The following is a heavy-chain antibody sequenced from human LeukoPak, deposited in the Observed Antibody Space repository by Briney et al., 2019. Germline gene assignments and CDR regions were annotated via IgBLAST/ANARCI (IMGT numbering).Heavy chain of an antibody. Sequence: GGSLRLSCAASGFTFSSYSMNWVRQAPGKGLEWVSAISGSGGSTYYADSVKGRFTISRDNSKNTLYLQMNSLRAEDTAVYYCAKDRFYGSSHNFDYWGQGTLVTVSS. J-gene: IGHJ4*02. CDR3: AKDRFYGSSHNFDY. V-gene: IGHV3-23*01. D-gene: IGHD2-2*01. CDR2: ISGSGGST. CDR1: GFTFSSYS.